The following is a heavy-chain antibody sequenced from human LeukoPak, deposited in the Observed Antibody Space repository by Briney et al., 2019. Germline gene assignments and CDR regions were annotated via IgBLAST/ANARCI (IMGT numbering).Heavy chain of an antibody. CDR3: ARGRGAVAGNRYYYYYMDV. Sequence: SVKVSCKASGGTFSSYAISWVRQAPGQGLEWMGGIIPIFGTANYAQKFQGRVTITTDESTSTAYMELSSLRSEDTAVYYCARGRGAVAGNRYYYYYMDVWGKGTTVTVSS. D-gene: IGHD6-19*01. V-gene: IGHV1-69*05. CDR2: IIPIFGTA. CDR1: GGTFSSYA. J-gene: IGHJ6*03.